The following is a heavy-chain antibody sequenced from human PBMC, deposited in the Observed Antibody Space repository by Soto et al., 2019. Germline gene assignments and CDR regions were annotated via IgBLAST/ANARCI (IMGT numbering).Heavy chain of an antibody. V-gene: IGHV3-30*04. CDR1: GFTFTTYA. Sequence: GGSLRLSCSASGFTFTTYAIHWVCQAPGKGLEWVAVISNDGRGKYYADSVKGRFTISRDNSKNTLYLQMNSLRSDDTAIYYXARDQCFGGGRSCYYFDFWGQGTLVTVS. J-gene: IGHJ4*02. CDR2: ISNDGRGK. CDR3: ARDQCFGGGRSCYYFDF. D-gene: IGHD2-15*01.